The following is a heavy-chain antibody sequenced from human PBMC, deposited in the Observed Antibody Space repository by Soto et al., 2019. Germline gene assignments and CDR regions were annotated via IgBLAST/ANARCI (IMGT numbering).Heavy chain of an antibody. CDR1: GFTFSSYS. CDR3: ARDWFSFDGSGSNPFDY. V-gene: IGHV3-21*01. Sequence: GGSLRLSCAASGFTFSSYSMNWVRQAPGKGLEWVSSISSSSSYIYYADSVKGRFTISRDNAKNSLYLQMNSLRAEDTAVYYCARDWFSFDGSGSNPFDYWGQGTLVTVSS. CDR2: ISSSSSYI. D-gene: IGHD3-10*01. J-gene: IGHJ4*02.